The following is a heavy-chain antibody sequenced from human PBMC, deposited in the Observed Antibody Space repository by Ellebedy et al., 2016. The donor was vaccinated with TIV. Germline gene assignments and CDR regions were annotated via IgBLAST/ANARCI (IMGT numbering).Heavy chain of an antibody. CDR1: GYTFTGYA. D-gene: IGHD3-22*01. CDR2: INAGNGNT. Sequence: ASVKVSCXASGYTFTGYAMHWVRQAPGQRLEWMGWINAGNGNTKYSQKFQGRVTITRDTSASTAYMELSSLRSEDTAVYYCAMAYDSGDDAFDIWGQGTMVTVSS. CDR3: AMAYDSGDDAFDI. J-gene: IGHJ3*02. V-gene: IGHV1-3*01.